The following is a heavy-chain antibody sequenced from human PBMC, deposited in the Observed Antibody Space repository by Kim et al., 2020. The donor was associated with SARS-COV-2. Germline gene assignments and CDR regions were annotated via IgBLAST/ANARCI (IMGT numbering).Heavy chain of an antibody. CDR2: TYYRSKWYY. CDR3: AREGDGGALHPDAFDI. Sequence: SQTLSLTCAISGDSVSRNSAVWNWIRQSPSRGLEWLGRTYYRSKWYYRYAVPVKSRISINPETSKNQFSLQLNSVTPEDTAIYYCAREGDGGALHPDAFDIWGHGPMVTVSS. J-gene: IGHJ3*02. D-gene: IGHD2-21*01. CDR1: GDSVSRNSAV. V-gene: IGHV6-1*01.